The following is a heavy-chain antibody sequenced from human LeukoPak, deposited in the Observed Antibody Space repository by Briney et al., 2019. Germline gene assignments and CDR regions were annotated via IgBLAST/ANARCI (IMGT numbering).Heavy chain of an antibody. V-gene: IGHV1-69*05. CDR2: IIPIFGTA. CDR3: ARGSNWGSDY. CDR1: GYTFTSYY. J-gene: IGHJ4*02. Sequence: SVKVSCKASGYTFTSYYMHWVRQAPGQGLEWMGGIIPIFGTANYAQKFQGRVTITTDESTSTAYMELSSLRSEDTAVYYCARGSNWGSDYWGQGTLVTVSS. D-gene: IGHD7-27*01.